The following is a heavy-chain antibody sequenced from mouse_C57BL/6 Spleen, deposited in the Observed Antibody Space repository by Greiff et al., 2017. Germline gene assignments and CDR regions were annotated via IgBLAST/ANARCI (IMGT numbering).Heavy chain of an antibody. CDR3: TRGDYYGSSHCFDY. J-gene: IGHJ2*01. CDR2: IDPETGGT. CDR1: GYTFTDYE. V-gene: IGHV1-15*01. D-gene: IGHD1-1*01. Sequence: VQLQQSGAELVRPGASVTLSCKASGYTFTDYEMHWVKQTPVHGLEWIGAIDPETGGTAYNQKFKGKAILPADKSSCTAYMELRGLTSEDSAVDYCTRGDYYGSSHCFDYWGQGTTLTVSS.